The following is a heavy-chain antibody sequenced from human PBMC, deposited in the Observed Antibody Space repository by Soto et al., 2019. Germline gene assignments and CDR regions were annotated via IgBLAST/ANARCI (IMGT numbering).Heavy chain of an antibody. V-gene: IGHV1-69*13. CDR1: GGTFSSYA. CDR2: IIPIFGTA. CDR3: GKGGYYYGMDV. Sequence: PSVKVSCKASGGTFSSYAISWVRQAPGQGLEWMGGIIPIFGTANYAQKFQGRVTITADESTSTAYMELSSLRSEDTAVYYCGKGGYYYGMDVWGQGTTVTVSS. J-gene: IGHJ6*02. D-gene: IGHD3-16*01.